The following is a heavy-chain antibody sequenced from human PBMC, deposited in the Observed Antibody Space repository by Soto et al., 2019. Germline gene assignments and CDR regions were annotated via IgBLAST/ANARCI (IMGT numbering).Heavy chain of an antibody. J-gene: IGHJ4*02. CDR2: IWYDGSNK. V-gene: IGHV3-33*01. Sequence: GGSLRLSCAASGFTFSSYGMHWVRQAPGKGLEWVAVIWYDGSNKYYADSVKGRFTISRDNSKNTLYLQMNSLRAEDTAVYYCARDEAYLRYYFDYWGQGTLVTVSS. CDR3: ARDEAYLRYYFDY. D-gene: IGHD4-17*01. CDR1: GFTFSSYG.